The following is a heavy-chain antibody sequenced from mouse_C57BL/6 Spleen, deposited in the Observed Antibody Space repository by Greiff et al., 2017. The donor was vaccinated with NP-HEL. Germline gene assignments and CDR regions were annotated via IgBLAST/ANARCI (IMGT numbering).Heavy chain of an antibody. CDR2: IWAGGST. CDR1: GFSLTSYG. D-gene: IGHD1-3*01. Sequence: VQVVESGPGLVAPSQSLSITCTVSGFSLTSYGVHWVRQPPGKGLEWMGVIWAGGSTNYNSALMSSLSISKDNSKVQVFVKMNSLQTDDTAMYYCARLEDIWGQGTTLTVSS. V-gene: IGHV2-9*02. J-gene: IGHJ2*01. CDR3: ARLEDI.